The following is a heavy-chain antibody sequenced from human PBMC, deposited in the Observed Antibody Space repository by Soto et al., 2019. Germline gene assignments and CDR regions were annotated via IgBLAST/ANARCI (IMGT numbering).Heavy chain of an antibody. Sequence: QVQLVESGGGVVQPGRSLRLSCAASGFTFSSYAMHWVRQAPGKGLESVAVISYDGSNKYYADSVKGRFTISRDNSKNTLYLQLNSLRAEDTAVYYCARDKRDLRFLEWSYYFDYWGQGTLVTVSS. D-gene: IGHD3-3*01. CDR3: ARDKRDLRFLEWSYYFDY. CDR1: GFTFSSYA. V-gene: IGHV3-30-3*01. CDR2: ISYDGSNK. J-gene: IGHJ4*02.